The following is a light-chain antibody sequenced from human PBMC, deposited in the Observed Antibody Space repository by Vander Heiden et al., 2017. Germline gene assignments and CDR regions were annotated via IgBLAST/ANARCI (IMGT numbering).Light chain of an antibody. J-gene: IGLJ2*01. CDR1: SSDVGTYDY. CDR2: HVS. V-gene: IGLV2-14*03. CDR3: SSYTSSSTVV. Sequence: QSALTQPASVSGSPGQSIPISCTGTSSDVGTYDYVSWYQQHPGRAPELLIFHVSQRPSGVSNRFSGSKSGNTASLTVSGLQTEDEADYYCSSYTSSSTVVFGGGTKVTVL.